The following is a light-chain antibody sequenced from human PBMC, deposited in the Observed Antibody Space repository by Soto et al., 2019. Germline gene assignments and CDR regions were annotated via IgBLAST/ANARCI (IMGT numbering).Light chain of an antibody. J-gene: IGKJ2*01. CDR3: QQYYSTPS. V-gene: IGKV4-1*01. CDR1: QSVLYSSNNKNY. CDR2: WAS. Sequence: DIVMTQSPDSLAVSLGERATINCKSSQSVLYSSNNKNYVAWYQQKPGQPPKLLIYWASARESGVPGRFSGSGSGTDFTLTISSLQAEDVAVYYCQQYYSTPSFGQGTKLEIK.